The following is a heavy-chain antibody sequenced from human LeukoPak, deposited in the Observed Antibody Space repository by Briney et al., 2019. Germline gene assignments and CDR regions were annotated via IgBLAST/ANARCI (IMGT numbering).Heavy chain of an antibody. CDR1: GGSFSGYY. Sequence: SETLSLTCAVYGGSFSGYYWSWIRQALGKGLEWIGEINHSGSTNQNPSLKSRVTISADTSKNQFSLKVKSLTAADTAVYFCARGRGRFDFWGQGTLVTVSS. CDR3: ARGRGRFDF. D-gene: IGHD3-16*01. CDR2: INHSGST. J-gene: IGHJ4*02. V-gene: IGHV4-34*01.